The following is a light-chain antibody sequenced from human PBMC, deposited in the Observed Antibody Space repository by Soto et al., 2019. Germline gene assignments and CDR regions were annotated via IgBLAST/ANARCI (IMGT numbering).Light chain of an antibody. Sequence: DMQMTQSPSTLSASVGDRVTITSRASQSISRWLAWYQQKPGKAPKLLIYDASSLQSGVPSRFSGSGSGTEFTLTISSLQSDDFATYYCQQYNNHSPYTFGQGTKLEIK. CDR2: DAS. CDR1: QSISRW. J-gene: IGKJ2*01. CDR3: QQYNNHSPYT. V-gene: IGKV1-5*01.